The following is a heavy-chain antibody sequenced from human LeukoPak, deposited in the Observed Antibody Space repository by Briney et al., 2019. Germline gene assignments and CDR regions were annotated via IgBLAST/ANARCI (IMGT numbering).Heavy chain of an antibody. V-gene: IGHV3-23*01. Sequence: GGSLRLSCAASGFTFSSYGMSWVRQAPGKGLEWVSAISGSGGSTYYADSVKGRFTISRDNSKNTLYLQMNSLRAEDTAVYYCAKGLRYFDWLLTPASFDYWGQGTLVTVSS. CDR2: ISGSGGST. J-gene: IGHJ4*02. CDR1: GFTFSSYG. CDR3: AKGLRYFDWLLTPASFDY. D-gene: IGHD3-9*01.